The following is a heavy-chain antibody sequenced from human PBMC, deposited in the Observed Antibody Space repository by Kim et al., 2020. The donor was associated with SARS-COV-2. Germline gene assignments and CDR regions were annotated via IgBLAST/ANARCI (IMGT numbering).Heavy chain of an antibody. Sequence: GGSLRLSCAASGFTFDDYAMHWVRQAPGKGLEWVSLISGDGGSTYYADSVKGRFTISRDNSKNSLYLQMKSLRTEDTALYYCAKGMAWLQLHRWDGITTRKDRGSYYYGMDVWGQGTTVTVSS. CDR3: AKGMAWLQLHRWDGITTRKDRGSYYYGMDV. V-gene: IGHV3-43*02. CDR2: ISGDGGST. J-gene: IGHJ6*02. CDR1: GFTFDDYA. D-gene: IGHD5-12*01.